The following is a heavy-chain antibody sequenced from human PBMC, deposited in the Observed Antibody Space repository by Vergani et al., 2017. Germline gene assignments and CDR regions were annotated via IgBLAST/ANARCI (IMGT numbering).Heavy chain of an antibody. CDR3: AKAYYDSSGYYPYYYGMDV. J-gene: IGHJ6*02. CDR2: ISGSGGST. Sequence: EVQLVESGGGLVQPGGSLRLSCAASGFTFSSYAMSWVRQAPGKGLEWVSAISGSGGSTYYADSVKGRFTISRDNSKNTLYLQMNSLRAEDTAVYYCAKAYYDSSGYYPYYYGMDVWGQGTTVTVSS. D-gene: IGHD3-22*01. CDR1: GFTFSSYA. V-gene: IGHV3-23*04.